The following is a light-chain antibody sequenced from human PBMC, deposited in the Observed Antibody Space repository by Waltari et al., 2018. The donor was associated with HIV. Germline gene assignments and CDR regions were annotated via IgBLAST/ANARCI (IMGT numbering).Light chain of an antibody. J-gene: IGLJ3*02. CDR1: WSDIGSYDL. CDR2: DVN. CDR3: CSYAGSGTFVV. V-gene: IGLV2-23*02. Sequence: QSALPQPASVSGSPGQSITLSCSGTWSDIGSYDLVSWYQHFPGKAPKRILYDVNERPSGVSPRYSGSQSGNTASLVISGLQSEDEADYDCCSYAGSGTFVVFGGGTRLTV.